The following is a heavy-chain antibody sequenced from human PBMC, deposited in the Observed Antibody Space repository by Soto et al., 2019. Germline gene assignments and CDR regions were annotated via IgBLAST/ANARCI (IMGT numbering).Heavy chain of an antibody. CDR3: ARGEGAYCGGDCYSYYYYGMDV. Sequence: QVQLVESGGGVVQPGRSLRLSCAASGFTFSSYGMHWVRQAPGKGLEWVAVIWYDGSNKYYADSVKGRFTISRDNSKNPLYLQMNSLRAEDTAVYYCARGEGAYCGGDCYSYYYYGMDVWGQGTTVTVSS. D-gene: IGHD2-21*02. J-gene: IGHJ6*02. CDR2: IWYDGSNK. V-gene: IGHV3-33*01. CDR1: GFTFSSYG.